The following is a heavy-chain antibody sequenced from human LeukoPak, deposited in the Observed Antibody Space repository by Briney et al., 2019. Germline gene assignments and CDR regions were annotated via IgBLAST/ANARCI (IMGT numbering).Heavy chain of an antibody. J-gene: IGHJ4*02. CDR1: GDSISSGGYS. CDR2: MFYSGTT. Sequence: SETLSLTCGVSGDSISSGGYSWSWIRQPPGTGLEWIGYMFYSGTTYCNPSLESRVTISLDTSKNQFSLNLSSVTAADTAVYYCARDRYGDYVDNWGQGTLVTVSS. V-gene: IGHV4-30-4*07. D-gene: IGHD4-17*01. CDR3: ARDRYGDYVDN.